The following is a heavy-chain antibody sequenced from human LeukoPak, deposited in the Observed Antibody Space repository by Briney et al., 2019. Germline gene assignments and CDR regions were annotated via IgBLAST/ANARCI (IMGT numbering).Heavy chain of an antibody. D-gene: IGHD1-26*01. CDR2: ISGSGGST. CDR1: GFTFSSYT. CDR3: AKDHSSGTYFDY. J-gene: IGHJ4*02. Sequence: PGGSLRLSCAASGFTFSSYTMSWVRQAPGKGLEWVSAISGSGGSTYYADSVKGRFTISRDNSKNTLYLQMNSLRAEDTAVYYCAKDHSSGTYFDYWGQGTLVTVSS. V-gene: IGHV3-23*01.